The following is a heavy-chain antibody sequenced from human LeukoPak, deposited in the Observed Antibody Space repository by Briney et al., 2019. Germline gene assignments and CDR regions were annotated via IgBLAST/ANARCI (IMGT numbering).Heavy chain of an antibody. Sequence: ASVKVSCKASGYTFTSYGISWVRQAPGQGLEWMGWISAYNGNTNYAQKLQGRVTMTTDTSTSTAYMELRSLRSDDTAVYYCARDVYHYDSSAPYCFDYWGQGTLVTVSS. CDR1: GYTFTSYG. CDR2: ISAYNGNT. D-gene: IGHD3-22*01. J-gene: IGHJ4*02. V-gene: IGHV1-18*01. CDR3: ARDVYHYDSSAPYCFDY.